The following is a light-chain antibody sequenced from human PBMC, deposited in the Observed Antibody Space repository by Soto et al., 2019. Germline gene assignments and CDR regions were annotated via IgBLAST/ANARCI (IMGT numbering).Light chain of an antibody. V-gene: IGKV3-11*01. CDR3: QQRSDWPRT. J-gene: IGKJ1*01. Sequence: EIVLTQSPVTLSLSPGERATLFCRASQSVSSYLAWYQQKPGQAPRLLIYDASNRATGIPARFSGSGSGTDFSLTISSLEPEDFAVYYCQQRSDWPRTFGQGTKVDIK. CDR1: QSVSSY. CDR2: DAS.